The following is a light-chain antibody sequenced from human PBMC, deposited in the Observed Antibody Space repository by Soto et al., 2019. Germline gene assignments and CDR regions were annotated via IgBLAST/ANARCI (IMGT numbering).Light chain of an antibody. J-gene: IGKJ5*01. CDR3: QQRKNWQVT. Sequence: EIGFTQSPGTLSCWRVEIATLSCRASQSVGSYLAWYQQKPGQAPRLLIYDASNRATGIPARFSGSGSGTDFTLTISSLEPEDFAVYYCQQRKNWQVTFGQGTRLEI. V-gene: IGKV3-11*01. CDR1: QSVGSY. CDR2: DAS.